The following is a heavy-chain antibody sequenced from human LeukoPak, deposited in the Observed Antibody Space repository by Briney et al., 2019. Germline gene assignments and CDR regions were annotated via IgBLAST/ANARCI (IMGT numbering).Heavy chain of an antibody. CDR3: ASSGYDLNWFDP. V-gene: IGHV1-18*01. CDR1: GYTFTSYG. Sequence: ASVKVSCKASGYTFTSYGISWVRQAPGRGLEWMGWISAYNGNTNYAQKLQGRVTMTTDTSTSTAYMELRSLRSDDTAVYYCASSGYDLNWFDPWGQGTLVTVSS. D-gene: IGHD5-12*01. CDR2: ISAYNGNT. J-gene: IGHJ5*02.